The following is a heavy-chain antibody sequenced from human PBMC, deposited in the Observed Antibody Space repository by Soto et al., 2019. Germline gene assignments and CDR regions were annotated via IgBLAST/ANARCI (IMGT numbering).Heavy chain of an antibody. CDR2: IYSGGST. V-gene: IGHV3-53*01. CDR3: ASHGIAAAEYFQH. CDR1: GFTVSSNY. Sequence: GSLRLSCAASGFTVSSNYMSWVRQAPGKGLEWVSVIYSGGSTYYADSVKGRFTISRDNSKNTLYLQMNSLRAEDTAVYYCASHGIAAAEYFQHWGQGTLVTVSS. J-gene: IGHJ1*01. D-gene: IGHD6-13*01.